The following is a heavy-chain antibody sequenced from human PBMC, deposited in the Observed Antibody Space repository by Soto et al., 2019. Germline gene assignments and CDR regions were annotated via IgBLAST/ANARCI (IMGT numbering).Heavy chain of an antibody. V-gene: IGHV3-53*01. CDR2: IYSGGTT. Sequence: PXGSLRLSCAAAGVTVNSNYMTWVRQAPGKGLEWVSVIYSGGTTDYADSVKGRFTISRDTSKSTLSLQMNSLRAEDTAVYYCARGFNYGYFDYWGQGNLVTVSS. CDR3: ARGFNYGYFDY. J-gene: IGHJ4*02. D-gene: IGHD5-18*01. CDR1: GVTVNSNY.